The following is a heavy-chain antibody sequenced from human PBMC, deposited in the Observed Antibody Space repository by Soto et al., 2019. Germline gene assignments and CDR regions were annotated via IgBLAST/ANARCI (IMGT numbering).Heavy chain of an antibody. V-gene: IGHV4-59*01. J-gene: IGHJ4*02. CDR3: ARAGAATLSDY. D-gene: IGHD2-15*01. CDR1: GGSMISYY. Sequence: SETLSLTCTVSGGSMISYYWSWIRQPPGRGLEWIGFIYYAGSTKYNPSLNSRVTISVDTSKNQSSLKLSSVTAADTAVYYCARAGAATLSDYSGQGTLVTVSS. CDR2: IYYAGST.